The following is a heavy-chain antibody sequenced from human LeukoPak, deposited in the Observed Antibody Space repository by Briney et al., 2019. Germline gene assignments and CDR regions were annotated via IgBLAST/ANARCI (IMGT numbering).Heavy chain of an antibody. J-gene: IGHJ3*02. V-gene: IGHV4-39*01. CDR1: GGSLSSSSYY. CDR3: ARPIRGDAFDI. CDR2: IYYSGST. Sequence: SETLSLPCTVSGGSLSSSSYYWGWIRQPPGKGLEWIGSIYYSGSTYYNPSLKSRVTISVDTSKNQFSLKLSSVTAADTAVYYCARPIRGDAFDIWGQGTMVTVSS. D-gene: IGHD3-10*01.